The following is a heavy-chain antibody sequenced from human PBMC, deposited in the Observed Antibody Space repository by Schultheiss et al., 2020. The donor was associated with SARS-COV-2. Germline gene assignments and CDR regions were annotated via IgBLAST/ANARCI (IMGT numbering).Heavy chain of an antibody. V-gene: IGHV4-61*08. CDR2: IYYSGST. CDR3: ARQHVIPIIRYFDL. Sequence: SGPTLVKPTQTLTLTCTFSGFSLSTSGMCVSWIRQPPGKGLEWIGYIYYSGSTNYNPSLKSRVTISVDTSKNQFSLKLSSVTAADTAVYYCARQHVIPIIRYFDLWGRGTLVTVSS. J-gene: IGHJ2*01. D-gene: IGHD5-24*01. CDR1: GFSLSTSGMC.